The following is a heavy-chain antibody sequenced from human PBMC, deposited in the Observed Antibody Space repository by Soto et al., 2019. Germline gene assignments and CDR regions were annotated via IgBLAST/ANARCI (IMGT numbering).Heavy chain of an antibody. Sequence: SETLSLTCTVSGGSISSGGYYWGWVRQHPGKGLEWIGYIYYSGSTYYNPSLKSRVTISVDTSKNQFSLKLSSVTAADTAFYYCASTYYNASSGPFDYWGQGTLVTVSS. CDR2: IYYSGST. D-gene: IGHD3-22*01. J-gene: IGHJ4*02. CDR1: GGSISSGGYY. CDR3: ASTYYNASSGPFDY. V-gene: IGHV4-31*03.